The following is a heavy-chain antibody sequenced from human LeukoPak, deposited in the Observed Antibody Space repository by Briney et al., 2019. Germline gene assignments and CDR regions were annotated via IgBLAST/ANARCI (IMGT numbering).Heavy chain of an antibody. V-gene: IGHV1-2*02. CDR2: INPNSGGT. D-gene: IGHD2-2*01. Sequence: ASVKVSCKASGYTFTGYYMHWVRQAPGRGLEWMGWINPNSGGTNYAQRFQGRVTMTRDTSISTAYMELSRLRSDDTAVYYCATSGGDIVVVPDDYWGQGTLVTVSS. CDR1: GYTFTGYY. J-gene: IGHJ4*02. CDR3: ATSGGDIVVVPDDY.